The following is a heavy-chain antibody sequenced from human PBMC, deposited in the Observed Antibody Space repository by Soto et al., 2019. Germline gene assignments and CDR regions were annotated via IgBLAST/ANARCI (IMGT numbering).Heavy chain of an antibody. Sequence: GGSLRLSCAASGFTFSSYGMHWVRQAPGKGLEWVAVIWYDGSNKYYADSVKGRFTISRDNSKNTLYLQMNSLRAEDTAVYYCARDFHSREYSSGWYGTMGFDYWGQGTLVTVSS. J-gene: IGHJ4*02. CDR3: ARDFHSREYSSGWYGTMGFDY. CDR1: GFTFSSYG. D-gene: IGHD6-19*01. CDR2: IWYDGSNK. V-gene: IGHV3-33*01.